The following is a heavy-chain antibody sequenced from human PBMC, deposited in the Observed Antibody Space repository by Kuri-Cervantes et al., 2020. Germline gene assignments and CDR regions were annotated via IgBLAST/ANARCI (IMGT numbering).Heavy chain of an antibody. D-gene: IGHD3-9*01. Sequence: SETLSLTCAISGDSVSSNSAAWNWIRQSPSRGLEWLGRTYYRSKWYNDYAVSVKSRITINPDTSKNQFPLQLNSVTPEDTAVYYCARDHRNVLRYFDWLPRLRGYYGMDVWGQGTTVTVSS. CDR1: GDSVSSNSAA. CDR2: TYYRSKWYN. V-gene: IGHV6-1*01. CDR3: ARDHRNVLRYFDWLPRLRGYYGMDV. J-gene: IGHJ6*02.